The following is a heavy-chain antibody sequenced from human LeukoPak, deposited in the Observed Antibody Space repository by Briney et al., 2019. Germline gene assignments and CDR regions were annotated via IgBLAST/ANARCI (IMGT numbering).Heavy chain of an antibody. Sequence: GGSLRLSCAASGLTFSSYEMHWVRQAPGKGLEWVSYISSSGSTIYYADSVKGRFTISRDNAKNTLYLQMNSLRAEDTAVYYCARGGPGMGSYMDVWGKGTTVTISS. CDR1: GLTFSSYE. J-gene: IGHJ6*03. V-gene: IGHV3-48*03. CDR3: ARGGPGMGSYMDV. D-gene: IGHD1-14*01. CDR2: ISSSGSTI.